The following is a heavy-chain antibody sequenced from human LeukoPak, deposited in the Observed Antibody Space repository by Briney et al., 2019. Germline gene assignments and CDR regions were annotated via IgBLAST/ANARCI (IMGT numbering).Heavy chain of an antibody. J-gene: IGHJ3*02. CDR1: GYTFTGYY. V-gene: IGHV1-2*02. CDR2: INPNSGGA. Sequence: ASVKVSCKASGYTFTGYYMHWVRQAPGQGLEWMGWINPNSGGANYAQKFQGRVTMTRDTSISTAYMELSRLRSDDTAVYYCARDSTTGRAAFDIWGQGTMVTVSS. D-gene: IGHD6-13*01. CDR3: ARDSTTGRAAFDI.